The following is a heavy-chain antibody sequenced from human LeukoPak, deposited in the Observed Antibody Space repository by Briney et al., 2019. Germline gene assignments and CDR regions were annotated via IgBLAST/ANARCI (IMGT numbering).Heavy chain of an antibody. J-gene: IGHJ6*02. CDR1: GYTLTELS. V-gene: IGHV1-24*01. CDR3: ATDGGSQRYYYYGMDV. CDR2: CVREDGET. Sequence: ASLKLSCKVSGYTLTELSMHWVRQAPGKGLEWMGSCVREDGETIYAQTCQGRVTMTEYTSTDTAYMELSRLRSEDTAVYYCATDGGSQRYYYYGMDVWGQGTTVTVSS. D-gene: IGHD1-26*01.